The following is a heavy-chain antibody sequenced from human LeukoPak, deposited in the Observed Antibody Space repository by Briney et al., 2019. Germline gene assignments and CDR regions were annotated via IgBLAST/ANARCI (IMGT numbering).Heavy chain of an antibody. CDR3: ARLFPGRGRWFDP. CDR1: GYTFTGYY. V-gene: IGHV1-2*02. CDR2: INPNSGGT. Sequence: ASVKVSCKASGYTFTGYYMHWVRQAPGQGLEWMGWINPNSGGTNYAQKFQGRVTMTRYTSISTAYMELSRLRSDDTAVYYCARLFPGRGRWFDPWGQGTLVTVSS. J-gene: IGHJ5*02.